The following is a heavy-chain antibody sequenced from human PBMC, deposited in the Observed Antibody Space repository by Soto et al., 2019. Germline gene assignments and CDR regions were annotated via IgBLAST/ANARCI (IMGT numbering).Heavy chain of an antibody. CDR3: ALGDPPQFLEF. V-gene: IGHV1-69*13. CDR2: LIPIFGTA. J-gene: IGHJ4*02. Sequence: GASVKVSCKASGGTFSSYAISWVRPAPGQGLEWMGGLIPIFGTANYAQKFQGRVTITAEESTSTAYMELSSLRSEDTAVYYCALGDPPQFLEFSARGTLVPVSS. D-gene: IGHD3-10*01. CDR1: GGTFSSYA.